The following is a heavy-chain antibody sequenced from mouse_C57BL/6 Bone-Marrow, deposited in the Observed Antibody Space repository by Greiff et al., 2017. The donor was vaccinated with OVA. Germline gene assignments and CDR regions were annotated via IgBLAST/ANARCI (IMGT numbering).Heavy chain of an antibody. CDR1: GYTFTSYW. CDR2: IHPNSGST. D-gene: IGHD1-1*01. J-gene: IGHJ1*03. CDR3: ARSITTVPRYFDV. Sequence: QVQLQQPGAELVKPGASVKLSCKASGYTFTSYWMHWVKQRPGQGLEWIGMIHPNSGSTNYNEKFKSKATLTVDNSSSTAYMQLSSLTSEDSAVYYCARSITTVPRYFDVWGTGTTVTVSS. V-gene: IGHV1-64*01.